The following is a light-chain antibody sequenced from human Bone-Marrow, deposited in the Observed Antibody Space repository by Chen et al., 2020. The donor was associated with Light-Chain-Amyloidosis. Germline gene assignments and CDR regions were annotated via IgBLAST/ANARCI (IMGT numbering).Light chain of an antibody. CDR2: RDT. V-gene: IGLV3-25*03. CDR3: QSADSSGTYEVI. CDR1: DLPTKY. Sequence: YELTQPPSVSVSPGQAARITCSGDDLPTKYAYWYQQKPGQAPVLVIHRDTERPSGISERFSGSSSGTTATLTISGVQAEDEADYLCQSADSSGTYEVIFGGGTKLTVL. J-gene: IGLJ2*01.